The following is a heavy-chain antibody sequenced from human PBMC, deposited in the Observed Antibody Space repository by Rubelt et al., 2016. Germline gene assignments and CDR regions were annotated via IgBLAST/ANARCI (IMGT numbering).Heavy chain of an antibody. CDR3: VRDVN. CDR2: ISSSSSYI. J-gene: IGHJ4*01. V-gene: IGHV3-21*04. Sequence: WVRQAPGKGLEWVSSISSSSSYIYYADSVKGRFTISRDNAKNSLYLQMSSLRAEDTAVYYCVRDVNWGRGTLVTVS.